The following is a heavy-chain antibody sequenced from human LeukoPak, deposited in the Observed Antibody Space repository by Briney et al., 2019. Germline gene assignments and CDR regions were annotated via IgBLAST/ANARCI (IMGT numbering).Heavy chain of an antibody. CDR3: AISYCSSTSCYSPDY. CDR2: INPMRGNT. J-gene: IGHJ4*02. CDR1: GYTLPHYD. V-gene: IGHV1-8*01. D-gene: IGHD2-2*01. Sequence: ASVTVSCKATGYTLPHYDINGVRQAAAQGPAGMGWINPMRGNTDYAQKFQGRATITRNSPLSTDYMELRSLRSEDTAVYYFAISYCSSTSCYSPDYWGQGTLVTVSS.